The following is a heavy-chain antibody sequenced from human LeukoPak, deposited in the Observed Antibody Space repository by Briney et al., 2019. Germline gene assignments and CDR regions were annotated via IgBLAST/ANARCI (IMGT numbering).Heavy chain of an antibody. Sequence: RGSLRLSCVASRFTFSSYSMNWVRQAPGKGLEWVSSISIIRRYTHYARSVKGGFPISRDNAKNSLYRQMNSLRAEDTAVYYCPRTTVTSKGVMDVWGKGTTVTVSS. V-gene: IGHV3-21*01. CDR3: PRTTVTSKGVMDV. J-gene: IGHJ6*04. CDR1: RFTFSSYS. D-gene: IGHD4-17*01. CDR2: ISIIRRYT.